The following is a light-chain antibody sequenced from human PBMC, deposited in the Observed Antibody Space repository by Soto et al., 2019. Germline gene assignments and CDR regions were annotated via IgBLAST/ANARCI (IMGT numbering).Light chain of an antibody. CDR2: GAS. J-gene: IGKJ1*01. Sequence: DIVMTQSPATLSMSPGERATLSCRASQTINNNLAWNQQKPGQAPRLLIYGASTRATGIPDRFSGSGCGTEFTLTISSLQSEDFAVYYWQQYDKWPWTFGQGTKVEIK. CDR3: QQYDKWPWT. V-gene: IGKV3-15*01. CDR1: QTINNN.